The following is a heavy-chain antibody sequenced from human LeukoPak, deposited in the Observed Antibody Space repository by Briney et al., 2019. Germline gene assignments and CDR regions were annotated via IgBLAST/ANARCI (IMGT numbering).Heavy chain of an antibody. CDR2: INPNSGGT. CDR1: GYTFTGYY. Sequence: GASVKVSCKASGYTFTGYYMHWVRQATGQGLEWMGWINPNSGGTNYAQKFQGRVTMTRDTSISTAYMELSRLRSDDTAVYYCARDAKGQGLWFGEPNFDYWGQGTLVTVSS. D-gene: IGHD3-10*01. V-gene: IGHV1-2*02. CDR3: ARDAKGQGLWFGEPNFDY. J-gene: IGHJ4*02.